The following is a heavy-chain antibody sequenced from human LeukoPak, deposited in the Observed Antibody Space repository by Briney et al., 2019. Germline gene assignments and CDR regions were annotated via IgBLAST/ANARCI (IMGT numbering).Heavy chain of an antibody. CDR2: ISGSSGII. V-gene: IGHV3-48*01. J-gene: IGHJ4*02. CDR3: ARGSTYYESSGQVPFDY. D-gene: IGHD3-22*01. Sequence: GSXXLXXAAXXFXXNTYXMXXVRQAPGKGLEWVSYISGSSGIIDYADSVRGRFTISRDNAKNSLYLQMNSLRAEDTAVYYCARGSTYYESSGQVPFDYWGQGTLVTVSS. CDR1: XFXXNTYX.